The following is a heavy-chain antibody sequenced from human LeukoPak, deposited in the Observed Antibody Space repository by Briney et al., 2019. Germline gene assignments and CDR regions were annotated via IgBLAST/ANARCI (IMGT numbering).Heavy chain of an antibody. V-gene: IGHV1-2*02. J-gene: IGHJ4*02. Sequence: ASVKVSCKASGYTFTGYYMHWVRQAPGQGLEWMGWINPNSGGTNYAQKFQGRVTMTRDTSISTAYMELSRLRSDDTAVYYCARERGYSYGYSPLDYWGQGTLVTVSS. CDR1: GYTFTGYY. CDR3: ARERGYSYGYSPLDY. CDR2: INPNSGGT. D-gene: IGHD5-18*01.